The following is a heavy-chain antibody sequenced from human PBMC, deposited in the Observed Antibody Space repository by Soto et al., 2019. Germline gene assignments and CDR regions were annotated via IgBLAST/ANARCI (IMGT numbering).Heavy chain of an antibody. J-gene: IGHJ4*02. CDR1: ESTFSSNA. Sequence: GGSLRLSCAASESTFSSNAMSWGRQSPGKGLEWVSAISGSGGSTYDADSVKGRFTISRDNSKNTQYLQMNSLRAEDTAVYYCAKTSAASGWDGPFGYWGQGTLVTVSS. CDR2: ISGSGGST. CDR3: AKTSAASGWDGPFGY. D-gene: IGHD6-19*01. V-gene: IGHV3-23*01.